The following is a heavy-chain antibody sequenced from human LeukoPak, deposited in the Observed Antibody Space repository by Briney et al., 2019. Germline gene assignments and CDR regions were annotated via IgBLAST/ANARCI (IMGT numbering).Heavy chain of an antibody. D-gene: IGHD4-17*01. CDR2: ISYDKSHR. V-gene: IGHV3-30*18. Sequence: SGGSLRLSCAASGFTFSRYGMYWVRQAPGKGLEWVALISYDKSHRYYADSVKGRFTISRDNSKNTLYLQMNSLRAEDTAVYYCAKDWGVYYGDYGNFDYWGQGTLVTVSS. CDR1: GFTFSRYG. J-gene: IGHJ4*02. CDR3: AKDWGVYYGDYGNFDY.